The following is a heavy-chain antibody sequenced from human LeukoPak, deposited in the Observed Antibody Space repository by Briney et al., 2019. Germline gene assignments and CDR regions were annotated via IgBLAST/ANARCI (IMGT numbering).Heavy chain of an antibody. CDR3: ARERRGYGYNCFDP. J-gene: IGHJ5*02. CDR2: INPNSGGT. Sequence: ASVKVSCKASGYTFTGYYMHWVRQAPGQGLEWMGWINPNSGGTNYAQKFQGRVTMTRDTSISTAYMELSRLRSDDTAVYYCARERRGYGYNCFDPWGQGTLVTVSS. D-gene: IGHD5-12*01. V-gene: IGHV1-2*02. CDR1: GYTFTGYY.